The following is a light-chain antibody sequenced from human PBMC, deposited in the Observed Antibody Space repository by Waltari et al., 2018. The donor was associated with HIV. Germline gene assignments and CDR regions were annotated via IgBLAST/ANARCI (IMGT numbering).Light chain of an antibody. CDR1: NIGSKS. CDR3: QVWDSSSDAYV. V-gene: IGLV3-21*04. CDR2: YDS. J-gene: IGLJ1*01. Sequence: SYVLAQPPSVSVAPGKTARITCGGNNIGSKSVHWYLQKPGQAPVVVIYYDSDRPSGIPERFSGYNSGNTATLTISRVEAGDEADYYCQVWDSSSDAYVFGTGTKVTVL.